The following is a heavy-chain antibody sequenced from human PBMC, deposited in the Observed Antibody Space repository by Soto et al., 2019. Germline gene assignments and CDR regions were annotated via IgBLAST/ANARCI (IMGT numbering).Heavy chain of an antibody. Sequence: SVKVSCKASGGTFSSYAISWVRQAPGQGLEWMGGIIPIFGTANYAQKFQGRVTITADESTSTAYMELSSLRSEDTAVYYCARGPRGYCSSTSCYTSYYYYYGMDVWGQGTTVTVSS. CDR3: ARGPRGYCSSTSCYTSYYYYYGMDV. D-gene: IGHD2-2*02. CDR1: GGTFSSYA. V-gene: IGHV1-69*13. J-gene: IGHJ6*02. CDR2: IIPIFGTA.